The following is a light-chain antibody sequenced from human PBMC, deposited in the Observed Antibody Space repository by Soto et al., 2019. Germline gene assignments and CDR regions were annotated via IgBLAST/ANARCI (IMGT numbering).Light chain of an antibody. CDR2: LEGSGSY. J-gene: IGLJ3*02. Sequence: QSVLTQSSSASASLGSSVKLTCTLSSGHSSYIIAWHQQQPGKAPRYLMKLEGSGSYNKGSGVPDRFSGYSSGADRYLTISNLQFEDEADYYCETWDRNTRVFGGGTKLTVL. CDR1: SGHSSYI. CDR3: ETWDRNTRV. V-gene: IGLV4-60*02.